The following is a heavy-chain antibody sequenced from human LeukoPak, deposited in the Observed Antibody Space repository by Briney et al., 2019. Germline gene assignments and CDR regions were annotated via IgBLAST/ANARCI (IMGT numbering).Heavy chain of an antibody. CDR1: GYSFTSYW. V-gene: IGHV5-51*01. CDR2: IYPGDSDT. Sequence: GESLKISCKGSGYSFTSYWIGWVRQMPGEGLEWMGIIYPGDSDTRYSPSFQGQVTISADKSISTAYLQWGSLKASDTAMYYCARDYYGSGSYSPPGYWGQGTLVTVSS. J-gene: IGHJ4*02. D-gene: IGHD3-10*01. CDR3: ARDYYGSGSYSPPGY.